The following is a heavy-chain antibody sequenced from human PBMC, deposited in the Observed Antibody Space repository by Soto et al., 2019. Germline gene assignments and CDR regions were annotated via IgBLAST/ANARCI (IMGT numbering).Heavy chain of an antibody. Sequence: QLQESGPGLVKPSETLSLTCSVSGDSINSDKYYWGWIRQPPGKGLEWIGSIYYRGNTYYNPSLQTGVTISLDKSKSQFSLRLNSVTAADSAVYFCARLEGLATISYYFDFWGQGAQVTVSS. CDR2: IYYRGNT. V-gene: IGHV4-39*01. CDR3: ARLEGLATISYYFDF. J-gene: IGHJ4*02. CDR1: GDSINSDKYY. D-gene: IGHD3-9*01.